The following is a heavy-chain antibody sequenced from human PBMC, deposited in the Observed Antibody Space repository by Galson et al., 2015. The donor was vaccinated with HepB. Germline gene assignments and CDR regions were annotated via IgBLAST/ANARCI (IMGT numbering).Heavy chain of an antibody. Sequence: PVKVSCKASGYTFTSSGISWVRQAPGQGLEWMGWISAYNGNTNYAQKLQGRVTMTTDTSTSTAYMELSSLRSDDTAVYYRARDSCSGGSCYSGRNNWFDPWGQGTLVTVSS. D-gene: IGHD2-15*01. V-gene: IGHV1-18*04. CDR2: ISAYNGNT. CDR3: ARDSCSGGSCYSGRNNWFDP. J-gene: IGHJ5*02. CDR1: GYTFTSSG.